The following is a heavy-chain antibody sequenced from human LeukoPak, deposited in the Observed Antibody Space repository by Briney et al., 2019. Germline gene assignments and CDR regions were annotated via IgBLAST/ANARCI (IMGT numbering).Heavy chain of an antibody. CDR3: VKDQFAAAAGYNWLDP. Sequence: GGSLRLSCSASGFTFSSYAMHWVRQAPGKGLEYVSAISSNGGSTYYADSVKGRFTISRDNSKNTLYLQMSSLRAEDTAVYYCVKDQFAAAAGYNWLDPWGQGTLVTVSS. CDR2: ISSNGGST. J-gene: IGHJ5*02. D-gene: IGHD6-13*01. V-gene: IGHV3-64D*06. CDR1: GFTFSSYA.